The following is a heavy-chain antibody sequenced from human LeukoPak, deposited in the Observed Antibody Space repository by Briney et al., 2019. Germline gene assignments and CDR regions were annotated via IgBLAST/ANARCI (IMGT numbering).Heavy chain of an antibody. CDR1: GFTFSSYS. CDR2: ISSSNTYI. J-gene: IGHJ4*02. Sequence: GGSLRLSCAASGFTFSSYSMNWVRQAPGKGLEWVSSISSSNTYIYYAESVKGRFTISRDNAKNSLYLQMNSLRAEDTAVYYCARDPLGRAADYWGQGSLVTVSS. D-gene: IGHD7-27*01. V-gene: IGHV3-21*01. CDR3: ARDPLGRAADY.